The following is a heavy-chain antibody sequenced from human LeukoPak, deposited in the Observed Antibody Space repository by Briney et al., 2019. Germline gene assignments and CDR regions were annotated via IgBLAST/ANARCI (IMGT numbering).Heavy chain of an antibody. D-gene: IGHD5-12*01. V-gene: IGHV4-39*01. J-gene: IGHJ4*02. CDR3: ARQTEWLRLLSFDY. CDR2: IYYSGST. CDR1: GGSISSSSYY. Sequence: SETLSLTCTVSGGSISSSSYYWGWIRQPPGKGLEWIGSIYYSGSTYYNPSLRSRVTISVDTSKNQFSLKLSSVTAADTAVYYCARQTEWLRLLSFDYWAREPWSPSPQ.